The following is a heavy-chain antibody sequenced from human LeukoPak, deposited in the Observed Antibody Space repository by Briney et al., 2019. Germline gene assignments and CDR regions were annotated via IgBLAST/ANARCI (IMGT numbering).Heavy chain of an antibody. CDR2: ISSNGGST. Sequence: GGSLRLSCAASGFTFSSYAMHWVRQAPGKGLEYVSAISSNGGSTYYANSVKGRFTISRDNSKNTLYLQMGSLRAEDMAVYHCARDGGVEVYSYGHLDWGQGTLVTVSS. CDR1: GFTFSSYA. V-gene: IGHV3-64*01. J-gene: IGHJ4*02. D-gene: IGHD5-18*01. CDR3: ARDGGVEVYSYGHLD.